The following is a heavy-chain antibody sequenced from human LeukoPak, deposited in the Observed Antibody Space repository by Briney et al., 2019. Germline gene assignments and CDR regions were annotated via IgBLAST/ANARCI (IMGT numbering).Heavy chain of an antibody. J-gene: IGHJ5*02. Sequence: GASVKVSCKASGYGFSDVYFNWVRQAPGQGLEWMGWINPHSGATNYAQRFQGRVSMDVSFDTAYMELSRLTSDDTAVYYCATSSTVTHTRDPWGQGTLVTVSS. D-gene: IGHD4-11*01. CDR2: INPHSGAT. V-gene: IGHV1-2*02. CDR3: ATSSTVTHTRDP. CDR1: GYGFSDVY.